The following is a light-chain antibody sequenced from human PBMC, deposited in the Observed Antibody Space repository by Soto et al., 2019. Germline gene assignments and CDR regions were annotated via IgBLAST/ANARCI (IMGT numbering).Light chain of an antibody. CDR3: QHYNSYSEA. Sequence: DIVMTKSAGTLSLSPGDTATPPWKASQSLGSDLAWYQKKTGQAPRLLIHGATTRATGIPARFSGSGSGTECTLTISSLQPDDVATYYCQHYNSYSEALGQGTKVDIK. CDR1: QSLGSD. CDR2: GAT. J-gene: IGKJ1*01. V-gene: IGKV3-15*01.